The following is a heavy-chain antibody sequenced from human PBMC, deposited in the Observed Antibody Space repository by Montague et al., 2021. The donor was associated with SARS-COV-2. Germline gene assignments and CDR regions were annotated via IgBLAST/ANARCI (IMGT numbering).Heavy chain of an antibody. J-gene: IGHJ6*02. Sequence: CAISGDSVASISATWDWVRQSPSRRLELLGRTYFRSKWYNDYAVSVRGRVTINPDTSENQFSLQLNSVTPEDTAIYYCTSGREGNYNVMDVWGQGTTVTVSS. CDR1: GDSVASISAT. CDR2: TYFRSKWYN. V-gene: IGHV6-1*01. D-gene: IGHD1-1*01. CDR3: TSGREGNYNVMDV.